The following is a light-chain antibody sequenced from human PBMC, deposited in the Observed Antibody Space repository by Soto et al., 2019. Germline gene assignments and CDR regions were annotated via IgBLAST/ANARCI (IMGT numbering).Light chain of an antibody. Sequence: DIQMTQSPSTLSASVGDRVTITCRASQSISSWLAWYQQKPGKAPKLLIYKASSLESGVPSRFSGSGSGTEFTLTISSLQPDDFATYYYQQYNTHRAFGQGTKVDIK. CDR1: QSISSW. V-gene: IGKV1-5*03. CDR2: KAS. J-gene: IGKJ1*01. CDR3: QQYNTHRA.